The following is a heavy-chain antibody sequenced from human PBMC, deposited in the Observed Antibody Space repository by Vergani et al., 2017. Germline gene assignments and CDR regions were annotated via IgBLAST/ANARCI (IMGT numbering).Heavy chain of an antibody. D-gene: IGHD3-3*01. V-gene: IGHV1-69*01. J-gene: IGHJ4*02. CDR1: GGTFSSYA. CDR2: IIPIFGTA. Sequence: QVQLVQSGAEVKKPGSSVKVSCKASGGTFSSYAISWVRQAPGQGLEWMGGIIPIFGTATYAQKFQGRVTITADESTSTAYMELSSLRSEDTAVYYCARGRLRFLEWFLPHFDYWGQGTLVTVSS. CDR3: ARGRLRFLEWFLPHFDY.